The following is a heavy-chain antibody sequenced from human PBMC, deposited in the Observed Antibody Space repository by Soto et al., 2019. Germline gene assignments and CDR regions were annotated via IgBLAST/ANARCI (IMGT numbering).Heavy chain of an antibody. V-gene: IGHV4-30-2*01. J-gene: IGHJ5*02. Sequence: LSLTCAVSGGSISSGGYSWSWIRQTPGKGLEWIGYISESGSTNYNKSLKSRVTISLDRSQNNFSLRMTSVTAADTATYYCARELRARFDPWGQGTLVTVSS. D-gene: IGHD3-3*01. CDR3: ARELRARFDP. CDR2: ISESGST. CDR1: GGSISSGGYS.